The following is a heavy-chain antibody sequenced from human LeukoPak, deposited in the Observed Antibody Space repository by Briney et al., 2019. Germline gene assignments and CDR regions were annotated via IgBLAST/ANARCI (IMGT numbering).Heavy chain of an antibody. CDR3: ARVLKGRAPFDY. CDR2: IYHSGST. CDR1: GGSISSYY. V-gene: IGHV4-38-2*02. Sequence: SVTLSLTCTVSGGSISSYYWGWIRQPPGKGLEWIGSIYHSGSTYYNPSLKSRVTISVDTSKNQFSLKLSSVTAADTAVYYCARVLKGRAPFDYWGQGTLVTVSS. J-gene: IGHJ4*02.